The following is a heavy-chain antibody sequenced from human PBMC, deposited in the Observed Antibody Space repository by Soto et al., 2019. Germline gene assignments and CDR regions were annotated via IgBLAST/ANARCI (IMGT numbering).Heavy chain of an antibody. D-gene: IGHD6-13*01. CDR3: AKAAAGPEFDY. V-gene: IGHV3-23*01. J-gene: IGHJ4*02. Sequence: PGGSLRLSCAASGFTFSSYAMSWVGQAPGKGLEWVSAMSGSGGSPYYADSVKGRFTISRDNSRNTLFLPMNTLRAEDTAVYYCAKAAAGPEFDYSGQGTLVTVSS. CDR2: MSGSGGSP. CDR1: GFTFSSYA.